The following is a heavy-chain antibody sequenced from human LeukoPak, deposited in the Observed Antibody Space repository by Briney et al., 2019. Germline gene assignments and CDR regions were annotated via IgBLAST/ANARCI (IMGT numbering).Heavy chain of an antibody. CDR1: GFTFSSNW. CDR2: INGDGSTT. J-gene: IGHJ4*02. D-gene: IGHD1-26*01. CDR3: VRDLGGRSGH. Sequence: GGSLRLSCAASGFTFSSNWMHWVRQAPGKGLVWVSRINGDGSTTNYADSVKGRSTIFRDNAKNTLYLQMNSLRAEDTAVYYCVRDLGGRSGHWGQGTLVTVSS. V-gene: IGHV3-74*01.